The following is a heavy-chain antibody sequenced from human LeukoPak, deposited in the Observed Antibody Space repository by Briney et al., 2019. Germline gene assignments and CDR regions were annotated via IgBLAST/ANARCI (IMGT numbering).Heavy chain of an antibody. D-gene: IGHD5-12*01. V-gene: IGHV4-59*01. CDR2: IYYSGIT. CDR1: GGSISSYY. J-gene: IGHJ4*02. CDR3: ARARSGYSGGRIDY. Sequence: PSETLSLTCTVSGGSISSYYWSWIRQPPGKGLEWIGFIYYSGITDYNSSLKSRLTISVDTSKNRFSLKLNSVTAADTAVYYCARARSGYSGGRIDYWGQGTLVIVS.